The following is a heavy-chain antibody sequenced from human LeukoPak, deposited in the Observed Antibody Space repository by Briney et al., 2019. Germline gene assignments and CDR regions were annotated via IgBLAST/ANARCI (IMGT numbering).Heavy chain of an antibody. CDR2: IIPFFGTA. D-gene: IGHD2-2*01. CDR3: ARDRVDCSSTTCSDYYHYYNMDV. V-gene: IGHV1-69*13. CDR1: GGTFSSHA. J-gene: IGHJ6*03. Sequence: SVKVSCKASGGTFSSHALSWVRQAPGQGLEWMGGIIPFFGTANYAQRVQGRVTITADESTSTAYMEMSSLRSEDTAVYYCARDRVDCSSTTCSDYYHYYNMDVWGKGTTVTVYS.